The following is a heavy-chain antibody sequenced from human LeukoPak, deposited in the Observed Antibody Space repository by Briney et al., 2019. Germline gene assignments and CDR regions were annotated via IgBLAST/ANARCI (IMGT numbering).Heavy chain of an antibody. V-gene: IGHV4-4*08. CDR2: IYSSGSP. CDR1: GASISSYY. D-gene: IGHD6-13*01. J-gene: IGHJ5*02. Sequence: SETLSLTCTVSGASISSYYWTWIRQLPGKGLEWLGYIYSSGSPNYNPSLKSRVTMSVDTSKNQFSLNLSSVTAADTAVYYCARDVSRQQLGSWGQGTLVTVSS. CDR3: ARDVSRQQLGS.